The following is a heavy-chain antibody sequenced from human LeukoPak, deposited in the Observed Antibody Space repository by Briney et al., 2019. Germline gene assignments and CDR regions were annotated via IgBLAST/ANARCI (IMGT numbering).Heavy chain of an antibody. CDR2: IYYSGST. CDR3: ARDRAVAGTHFDY. V-gene: IGHV4-30-4*08. D-gene: IGHD6-19*01. J-gene: IGHJ4*02. CDR1: GGSVSSGDYY. Sequence: SETLSLTCTVSGGSVSSGDYYWSWIRQPPGKGLEWIGYIYYSGSTYYNPSLKSRVTISVDTSKNQFSLKLSSVTAADTAVYYCARDRAVAGTHFDYWGQGNLVTVSS.